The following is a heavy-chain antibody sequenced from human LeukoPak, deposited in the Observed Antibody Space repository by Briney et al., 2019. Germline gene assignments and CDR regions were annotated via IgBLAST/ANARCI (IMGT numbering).Heavy chain of an antibody. CDR1: GFTFSSFA. V-gene: IGHV3-23*01. CDR3: GSDPNGDYVGALGF. Sequence: GGSLRPSCAASGFTFSSFALTWARQTPEKGLEWVASITGRGVATHYASSVKGRFTISRDNSKNTVYLQMNSLRAEDTAMYFCGSDPNGDYVGALGFWGRGTLVTVSS. CDR2: ITGRGVAT. J-gene: IGHJ4*01. D-gene: IGHD2-8*01.